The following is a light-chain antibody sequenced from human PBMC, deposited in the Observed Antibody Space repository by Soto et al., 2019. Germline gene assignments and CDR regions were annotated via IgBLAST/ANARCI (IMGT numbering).Light chain of an antibody. CDR3: SSYTGSSTLYV. CDR2: DVS. CDR1: GTDVGGYIY. V-gene: IGLV2-14*01. J-gene: IGLJ1*01. Sequence: QSALTQPASVSGSPGQSITISCTGTGTDVGGYIYVSWHQQHPGKAPKLMIYDVSNRPSGVSNRFSGSKSGNTASLTISGLQAEDEADYYCSSYTGSSTLYVFGTGTKLTVL.